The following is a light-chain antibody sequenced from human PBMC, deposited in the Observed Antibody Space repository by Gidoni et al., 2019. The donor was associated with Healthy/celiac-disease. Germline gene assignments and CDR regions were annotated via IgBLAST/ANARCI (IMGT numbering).Light chain of an antibody. CDR2: DAS. V-gene: IGKV3-11*01. J-gene: IGKJ2*01. Sequence: EIVLTQSPATLSLSPGERATLSCRASQSVSSYLAWYQQKPGQAPRLLIYDASNRATGIPARCSGRGSGTDFTLTISSLEPEDFAVYYCQQRSNWPQDTFGQGTKLEIK. CDR3: QQRSNWPQDT. CDR1: QSVSSY.